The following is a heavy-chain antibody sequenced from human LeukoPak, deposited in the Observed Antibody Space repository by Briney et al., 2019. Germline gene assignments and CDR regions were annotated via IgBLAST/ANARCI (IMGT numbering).Heavy chain of an antibody. J-gene: IGHJ6*03. CDR3: ARDKKGIVVVPAAKNYYYYMDV. Sequence: SETLSLTCTVSGGSISSGSFYWSWIRQPAGKGLEWIGRIYTSGSTNYNPSLKSRVTMSVDTSKNQFSLKLSSVTAADTAVYYCARDKKGIVVVPAAKNYYYYMDVWGKGTTVTVSS. V-gene: IGHV4-61*02. D-gene: IGHD2-2*01. CDR1: GGSISSGSFY. CDR2: IYTSGST.